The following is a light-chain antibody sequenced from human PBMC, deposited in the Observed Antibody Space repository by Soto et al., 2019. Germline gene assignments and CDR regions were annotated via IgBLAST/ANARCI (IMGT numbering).Light chain of an antibody. CDR1: QSISSW. CDR2: KAS. CDR3: QQYNSDSYT. V-gene: IGKV1-5*03. J-gene: IGKJ2*01. Sequence: DIQMTQSPSTLSASVGDRVTITCRASQSISSWLAWYQQKPGKAPKLVIYKASSLESGVPSRFSGSGSGTEFTLTISSLQPVDFATYYCQQYNSDSYTFGQGTKLEIK.